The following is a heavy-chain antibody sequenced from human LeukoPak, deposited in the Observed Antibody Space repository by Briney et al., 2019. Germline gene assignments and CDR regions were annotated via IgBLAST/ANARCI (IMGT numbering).Heavy chain of an antibody. CDR3: AREMVPQTYSYGQGGSYGMDV. V-gene: IGHV3-33*01. Sequence: GGSLILSCEASGFTFSSDGMHWVRQAQGKGLEWVAVIWYDGSNKYYADSVKGRFTISRDNSKNTLYLQMNSLRAEDTAVYYCAREMVPQTYSYGQGGSYGMDVWGQGTTVTVSS. CDR2: IWYDGSNK. J-gene: IGHJ6*02. D-gene: IGHD5-18*01. CDR1: GFTFSSDG.